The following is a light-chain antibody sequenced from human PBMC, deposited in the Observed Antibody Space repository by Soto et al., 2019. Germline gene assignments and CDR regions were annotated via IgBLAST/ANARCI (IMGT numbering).Light chain of an antibody. CDR3: QQYNSSPFT. V-gene: IGKV1-5*03. CDR2: KAS. CDR1: QSISSW. Sequence: DIQMTQSPSTLSASVGDRVTITCRASQSISSWLAWYQQKPGKAPNLLIYKASNLEGGVPSRFSGSRSGTEFTLTISSLQPDDFATYYCQQYNSSPFTFGQGTNLEIK. J-gene: IGKJ2*01.